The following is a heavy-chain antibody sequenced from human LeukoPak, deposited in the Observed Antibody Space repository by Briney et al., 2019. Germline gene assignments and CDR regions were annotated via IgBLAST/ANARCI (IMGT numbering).Heavy chain of an antibody. CDR2: IYPGDSDT. Sequence: GESLKISCKGSGYSFTSYWIGWARQMPGKGLEWMGIIYPGDSDTRYSPSFQGQVTISADKSISTAYLQWSSLKATDTAMYYCAGHYGSGRHDFDYWGQGTLVTVSS. D-gene: IGHD3-10*01. CDR1: GYSFTSYW. J-gene: IGHJ4*02. V-gene: IGHV5-51*01. CDR3: AGHYGSGRHDFDY.